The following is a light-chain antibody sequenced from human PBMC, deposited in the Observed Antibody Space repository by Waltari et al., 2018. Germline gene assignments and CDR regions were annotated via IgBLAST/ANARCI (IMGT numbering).Light chain of an antibody. V-gene: IGKV3-20*01. CDR2: GAS. CDR3: QQYGSSPAIT. J-gene: IGKJ5*01. Sequence: EIVFTQSPGTLSLSPGDRATLSCRASPSVSSSYLAWYQQKPGQAPRLLIYGASSRATDIPDRFSGSGSGTDFTLTISRLEPEDFAVYYCQQYGSSPAITFGQGTRLEIK. CDR1: PSVSSSY.